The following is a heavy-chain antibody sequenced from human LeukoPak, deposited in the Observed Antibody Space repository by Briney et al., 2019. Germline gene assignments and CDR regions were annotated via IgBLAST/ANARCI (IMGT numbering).Heavy chain of an antibody. V-gene: IGHV4-30-4*08. CDR1: GASISSGDYY. D-gene: IGHD2-2*01. CDR3: ASTNCSRSSCFGANWFDP. J-gene: IGHJ5*02. Sequence: SQTLSLTCTVSGASISSGDYYWSWIRQPPGKGLEWIGSIYYSGSTFHYNPSLKSRVAISIDKSKNQFSLSLSSVTAADTAVYYCASTNCSRSSCFGANWFDPWGQGTLVTVSS. CDR2: IYYSGST.